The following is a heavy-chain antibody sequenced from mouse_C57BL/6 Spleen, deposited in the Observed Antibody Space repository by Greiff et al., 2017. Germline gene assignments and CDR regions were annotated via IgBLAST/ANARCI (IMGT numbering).Heavy chain of an antibody. J-gene: IGHJ1*03. CDR2: IYPGSGNT. D-gene: IGHD1-1*01. Sequence: QVQLKESGAELVRPGASVKLSCKASGYTFTDYYINWVKQRPGQGLEWIARIYPGSGNTYYNEKFKGKATLTAEKSSSTAYMQLSSLTSEDSAVYFCASEYYGSSYWYFDVWGTGTTVTVSA. CDR1: GYTFTDYY. CDR3: ASEYYGSSYWYFDV. V-gene: IGHV1-76*01.